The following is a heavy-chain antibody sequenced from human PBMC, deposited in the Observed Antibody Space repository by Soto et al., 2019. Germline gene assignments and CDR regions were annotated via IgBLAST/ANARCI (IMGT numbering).Heavy chain of an antibody. D-gene: IGHD3-3*02. V-gene: IGHV1-18*01. Sequence: QVQLVQSGAEVKKPGASVKVSCKASGYTFTTYGISWVRQAPGQGLEWMGWVSAYEGNTNYAQKFQGRVTMTTDTPTTTAYMELRSLRSDDTAVYYCARAEHFYYYGMDVWGQGTTVTVSS. CDR2: VSAYEGNT. J-gene: IGHJ6*02. CDR1: GYTFTTYG. CDR3: ARAEHFYYYGMDV.